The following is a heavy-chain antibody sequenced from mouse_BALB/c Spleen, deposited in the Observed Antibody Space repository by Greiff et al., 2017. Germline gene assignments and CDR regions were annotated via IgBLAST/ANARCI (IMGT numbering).Heavy chain of an antibody. Sequence: QVQLQQPGAELVKPGASVKMSCKASGYTFTSYNMHWVKQTPGQGLEWIGAIYPGNGDTSYNQKFKGKATLTADKSSSTAYMQLSSLTSEDSAVYYCARFDYNVLYYFDYWGQGTTRTVSS. CDR2: IYPGNGDT. CDR1: GYTFTSYN. J-gene: IGHJ2*01. D-gene: IGHD1-3*01. V-gene: IGHV1-12*01. CDR3: ARFDYNVLYYFDY.